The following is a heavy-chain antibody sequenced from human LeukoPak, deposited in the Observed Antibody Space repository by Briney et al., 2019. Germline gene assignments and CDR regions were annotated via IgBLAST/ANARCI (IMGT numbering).Heavy chain of an antibody. Sequence: SETLSLTCAVYGGSFSGYYWSWLRQPPGKGLEWIGEINHSGSTNYNPSIKSRVTISVDTCKNKYYLTRRSVTAADTAVYYCARGSNRGRGLSAMAPNTIAFDIWGQGTMVTVSS. V-gene: IGHV4-34*01. CDR2: INHSGST. CDR3: ARGSNRGRGLSAMAPNTIAFDI. J-gene: IGHJ3*02. D-gene: IGHD5-18*01. CDR1: GGSFSGYY.